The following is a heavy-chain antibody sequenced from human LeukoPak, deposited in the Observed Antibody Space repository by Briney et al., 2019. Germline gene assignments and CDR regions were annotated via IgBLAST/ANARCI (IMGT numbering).Heavy chain of an antibody. CDR3: ARVDSGHDYGPS. Sequence: ASVKVSCKASGYTFTGYYMHWVRQAPGQGLEWMGRINPNSGGTNYAQKFQGRVTMTRDTSISTAYMELSRRRSDDTAVYYCARVDSGHDYGPSWGQGTTVTVSS. D-gene: IGHD5-12*01. J-gene: IGHJ3*01. CDR1: GYTFTGYY. CDR2: INPNSGGT. V-gene: IGHV1-2*06.